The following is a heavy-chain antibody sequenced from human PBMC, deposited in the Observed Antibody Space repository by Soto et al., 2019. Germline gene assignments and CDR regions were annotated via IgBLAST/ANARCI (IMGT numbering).Heavy chain of an antibody. J-gene: IGHJ1*01. D-gene: IGHD2-15*01. CDR2: ISSSSTHK. V-gene: IGHV3-21*01. CDR3: ARDPLCFGGSCHLPEYFQH. Sequence: EVQLVESGGGLVKPGGSLRLSCVGSGFTFTNHNLNWVGQAPGKGLEWVSSISSSSTHKYYADSVKGRFTISRDNANNSLYLQKNSLRAEDTAVYYCARDPLCFGGSCHLPEYFQHWGQGSLVTVSS. CDR1: GFTFTNHN.